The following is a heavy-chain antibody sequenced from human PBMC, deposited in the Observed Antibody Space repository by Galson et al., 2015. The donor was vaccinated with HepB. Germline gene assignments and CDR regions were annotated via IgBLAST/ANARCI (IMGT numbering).Heavy chain of an antibody. CDR1: GFTFSDYY. V-gene: IGHV3-11*01. CDR2: ISSSGSTI. CDR3: ARDGSQGPYYFDY. D-gene: IGHD1-26*01. Sequence: SLRLSCADSGFTFSDYYMSWIRQAPGKGLAWVSYISSSGSTIYYADSVKGRFTISRDNAKNSLYLQMNSLRAEDTAVYYCARDGSQGPYYFDYWGQGTLVNVSS. J-gene: IGHJ4*02.